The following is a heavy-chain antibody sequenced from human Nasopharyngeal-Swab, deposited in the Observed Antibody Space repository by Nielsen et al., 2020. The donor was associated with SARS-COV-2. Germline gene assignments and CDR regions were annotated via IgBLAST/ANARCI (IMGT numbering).Heavy chain of an antibody. CDR3: TRLTYYYDSSSGG. V-gene: IGHV3-74*01. J-gene: IGHJ4*02. CDR1: RFTFGNYW. D-gene: IGHD3-22*01. CDR2: INGDGSST. Sequence: GESLKISCVASRFTFGNYWMHWVRQVPGKGLVWASHINGDGSSTTYADSVKGRFTISRDNAKNTLYLQMDNLRAEDTAVYYCTRLTYYYDSSSGGWGQGTLVTVSS.